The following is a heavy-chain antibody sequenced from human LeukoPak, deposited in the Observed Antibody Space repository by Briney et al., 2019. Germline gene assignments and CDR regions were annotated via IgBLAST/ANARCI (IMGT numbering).Heavy chain of an antibody. D-gene: IGHD5-18*01. CDR1: GYTFTGYY. CDR3: ARESGYSYGYVGWFDP. J-gene: IGHJ5*02. V-gene: IGHV1-2*02. CDR2: INPNSGGT. Sequence: ASVKVSCTASGYTFTGYYMHWVRQAPGQGLEWMGWINPNSGGTNYAQKFQGRVTMTRDTSISTAYMELSRLRSDDTAVYYCARESGYSYGYVGWFDPWGQGTLVTVSS.